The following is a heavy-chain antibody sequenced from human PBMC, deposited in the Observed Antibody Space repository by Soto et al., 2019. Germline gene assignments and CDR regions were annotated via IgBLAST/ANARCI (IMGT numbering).Heavy chain of an antibody. V-gene: IGHV4-39*01. CDR1: GASISVHSYY. CDR2: SYYSGTT. J-gene: IGHJ4*02. CDR3: AKHEDSYYKDHFDY. D-gene: IGHD3-10*01. Sequence: TSETLSLTCTVSGASISVHSYYWTWIRQPPGKGLEWIGSSYYSGTTYFNPSLKSRATISVDTSKNQFSLRLRSVTAADTALYYCAKHEDSYYKDHFDYWGQGALVTVSS.